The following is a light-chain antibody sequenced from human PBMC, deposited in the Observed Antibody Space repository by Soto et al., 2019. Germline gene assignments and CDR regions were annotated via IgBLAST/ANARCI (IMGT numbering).Light chain of an antibody. V-gene: IGLV2-18*02. Sequence: ALTQPPSVSGSPGQSVTISCTGTSSDVGSYNRVSWYQQPPGTAPKLIIYEVSNRPSGVPDRFSGSKSGNTASLTISGLQAEDEADYYCSSYTSSSTDVFGTGTKVTVL. CDR3: SSYTSSSTDV. J-gene: IGLJ1*01. CDR1: SSDVGSYNR. CDR2: EVS.